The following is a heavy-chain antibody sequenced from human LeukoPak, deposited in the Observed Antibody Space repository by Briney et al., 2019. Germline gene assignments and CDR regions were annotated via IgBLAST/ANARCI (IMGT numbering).Heavy chain of an antibody. J-gene: IGHJ4*02. CDR2: IVGGGGSS. D-gene: IGHD1-26*01. CDR3: AKRGSYPSYYFDY. CDR1: GFTFSSYA. V-gene: IGHV3-23*01. Sequence: GGCLRLSFAASGFTFSSYAMCWVRQAPGKGLEWVSGIVGGGGSSYYADSVKGRFTISRDNSKNTLYLQMNSLRAEDTAVYYCAKRGSYPSYYFDYWGQGTLVTVSS.